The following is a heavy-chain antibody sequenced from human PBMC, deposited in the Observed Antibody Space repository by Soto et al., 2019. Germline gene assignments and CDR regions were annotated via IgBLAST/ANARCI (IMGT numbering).Heavy chain of an antibody. D-gene: IGHD2-2*03. CDR2: IRTSSSYI. J-gene: IGHJ4*02. Sequence: GGSLRLSCAASGFTFSDYTFHWVRRAPGKGLEWVSSIRTSSSYISYADSVKGRFAIYRDDARKSLDLQMNNLRAEDTAVYFCARHFGYRPTSSCHXWGPGTNVTLS. CDR1: GFTFSDYT. CDR3: ARHFGYRPTSSCHX. V-gene: IGHV3-21*01.